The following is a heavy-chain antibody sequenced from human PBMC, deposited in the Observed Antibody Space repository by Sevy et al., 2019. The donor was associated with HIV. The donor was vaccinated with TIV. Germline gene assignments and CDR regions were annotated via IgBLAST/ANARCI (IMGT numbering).Heavy chain of an antibody. CDR3: TRVTWNDRTFYF. CDR2: IGTAGNT. J-gene: IGHJ4*02. D-gene: IGHD1-1*01. V-gene: IGHV3-13*01. Sequence: GGSLRLSCAASGFTLSNYDMHWVRHSTGKGLEWVSAIGTAGNTFYADSVRGRFTIFREDSKSSLYLQMNSLRAGDTAVYYCTRVTWNDRTFYFWGQGTLVTVSS. CDR1: GFTLSNYD.